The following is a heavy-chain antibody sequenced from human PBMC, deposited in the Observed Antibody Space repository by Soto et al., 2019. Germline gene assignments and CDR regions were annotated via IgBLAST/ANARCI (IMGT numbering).Heavy chain of an antibody. CDR1: GFTFSSYA. J-gene: IGHJ3*02. CDR2: ISGSGGST. Sequence: EVQLLESGGGLVQPGGSLRLSCAASGFTFSSYAMSWVRQAPGKGLEWVSAISGSGGSTYYADSVKGRFTISRDNSKNTLYLQMNSLRAEDTAVYYCAKGGMVYGDPTGRYAFDIWGQGTMVTVSS. CDR3: AKGGMVYGDPTGRYAFDI. D-gene: IGHD4-17*01. V-gene: IGHV3-23*01.